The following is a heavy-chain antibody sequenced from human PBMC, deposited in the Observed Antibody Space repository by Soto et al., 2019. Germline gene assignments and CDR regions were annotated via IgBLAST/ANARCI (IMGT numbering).Heavy chain of an antibody. CDR2: IKSKTDGGTT. J-gene: IGHJ4*02. CDR1: GFTFSNAW. CDR3: TTDRKREYYDFWSGRPYDY. V-gene: IGHV3-15*07. Sequence: PGGSLRLSCAASGFTFSNAWMNWVRQAPGKGLEWVGRIKSKTDGGTTDYAAPVKGRFTISRDDSKNTLYLQMNSPKTEDTAVYYCTTDRKREYYDFWSGRPYDYWGQGTLVTVSS. D-gene: IGHD3-3*01.